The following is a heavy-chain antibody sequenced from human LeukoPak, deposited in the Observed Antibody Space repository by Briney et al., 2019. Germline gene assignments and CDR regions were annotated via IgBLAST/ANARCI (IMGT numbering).Heavy chain of an antibody. V-gene: IGHV4-59*01. CDR1: GGCIGSYY. J-gene: IGHJ6*02. D-gene: IGHD4/OR15-4a*01. CDR3: AREDPQTRVPEGLDV. CDR2: IYFTGTT. Sequence: PSETLSLTCAVSGGCIGSYYWSWLRQPPGRALEWIGYIYFTGTTNYNPSLKSRVTISVDTSRNQFSLSLTSVTAADTAVYYCAREDPQTRVPEGLDVWGQGTTVTVSS.